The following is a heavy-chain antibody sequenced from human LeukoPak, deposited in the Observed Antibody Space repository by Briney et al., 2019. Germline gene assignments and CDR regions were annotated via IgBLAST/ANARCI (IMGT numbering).Heavy chain of an antibody. J-gene: IGHJ4*02. Sequence: SVKVSCKASGYTFTSYYMHWVRQAPGQGLEWMGIINPSGDSTSYAQKFQGRVTMTRDTSTSTVYMELSSLRSEDTAVYYCARVSGIVVVITTYFDYWGQGTLVTVSS. D-gene: IGHD3-22*01. V-gene: IGHV1-46*01. CDR1: GYTFTSYY. CDR3: ARVSGIVVVITTYFDY. CDR2: INPSGDST.